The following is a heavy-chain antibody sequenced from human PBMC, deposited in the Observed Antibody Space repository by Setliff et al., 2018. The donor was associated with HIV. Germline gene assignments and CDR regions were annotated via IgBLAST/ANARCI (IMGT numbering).Heavy chain of an antibody. Sequence: TLSLTCSVSGGSLISGGYYWTWIRQRPGKGLEWIGYIYYTGKTYSNPSLSSRLTMSVDTSKNQFTLKLRSVTAADTAVYYCARDLTSNSNCFDPWGQGVLVTFSS. D-gene: IGHD4-4*01. CDR1: GGSLISGGYY. V-gene: IGHV4-31*02. J-gene: IGHJ5*02. CDR2: IYYTGKT. CDR3: ARDLTSNSNCFDP.